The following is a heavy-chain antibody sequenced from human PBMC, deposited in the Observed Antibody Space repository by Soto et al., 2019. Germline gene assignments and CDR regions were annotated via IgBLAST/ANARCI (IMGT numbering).Heavy chain of an antibody. CDR1: GGSIINYY. Sequence: QVQLQQSGPGLVKPSETLSLTCTVSGGSIINYYCSWFRQSPGKGLEWIGYINHDGYSAYNLSLKRRIAMSAVTSESQSSRMLDSVTATDTAVYYCARQGYRPQHGLVAAWGQGTTVIVSS. D-gene: IGHD1-1*01. J-gene: IGHJ6*02. CDR3: ARQGYRPQHGLVAA. CDR2: INHDGYS. V-gene: IGHV4-59*08.